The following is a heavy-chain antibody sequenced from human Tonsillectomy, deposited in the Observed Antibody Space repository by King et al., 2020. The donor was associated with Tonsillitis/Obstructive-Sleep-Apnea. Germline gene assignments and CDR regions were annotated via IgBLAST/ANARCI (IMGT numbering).Heavy chain of an antibody. Sequence: VQLVESGGGLVQPGGSLRLSCAASGFTFSSYWMSWVRQAPGKGLEWVANIKQDGSEKYYVVSVKGRFTISRDNAKNSLYLQMNSLRAEDTAVYYCARTHSQLLISYWGQGTLVTVSS. CDR1: GFTFSSYW. J-gene: IGHJ4*02. CDR2: IKQDGSEK. V-gene: IGHV3-7*01. D-gene: IGHD2-2*01. CDR3: ARTHSQLLISY.